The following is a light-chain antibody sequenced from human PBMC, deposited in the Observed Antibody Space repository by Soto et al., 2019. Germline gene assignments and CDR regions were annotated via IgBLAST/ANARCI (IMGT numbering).Light chain of an antibody. V-gene: IGKV3-11*01. CDR3: QQRSNWPPV. CDR1: QSVSSY. CDR2: DAS. J-gene: IGKJ4*01. Sequence: EIVLTQSPATLSLSPGERATLSCRASQSVSSYLAWYQQKPGQAPRLLIYDASNRATGIPARFSGSGSGTDFTRTISILEPEDFAFYYCQQRSNWPPVFGGGTKVDIK.